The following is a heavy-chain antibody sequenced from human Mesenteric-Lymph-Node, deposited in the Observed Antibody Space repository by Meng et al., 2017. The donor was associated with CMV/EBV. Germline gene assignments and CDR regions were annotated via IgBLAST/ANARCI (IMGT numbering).Heavy chain of an antibody. CDR2: ISSSSSYI. V-gene: IGHV3-21*01. CDR1: GFTFSSYS. J-gene: IGHJ3*02. D-gene: IGHD2-2*01. CDR3: ARDRGYCSSTSCYPGAFDI. Sequence: GGSLRLSCAASGFTFSSYSMNWVRQAPGKGPEWVSSISSSSSYIYYADSVKGRFTISRDNAKNSLYLQMNSLRAEDTAVYYCARDRGYCSSTSCYPGAFDIWGQGTMVTVSS.